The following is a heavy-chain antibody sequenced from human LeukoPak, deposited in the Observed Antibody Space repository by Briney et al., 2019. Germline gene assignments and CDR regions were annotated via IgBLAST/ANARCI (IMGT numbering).Heavy chain of an antibody. J-gene: IGHJ6*02. CDR2: ISGSGGST. D-gene: IGHD6-19*01. V-gene: IGHV3-23*01. Sequence: GGSLRLSCAASGFTFSSYAMSWVRQAPGKGLEWVSAISGSGGSTYYADSVKGRLTISRDNSKNTLYLQMNSLRAEDTAIYYCARDTVSGDSFYYGMDVWGQGTTVTVSS. CDR1: GFTFSSYA. CDR3: ARDTVSGDSFYYGMDV.